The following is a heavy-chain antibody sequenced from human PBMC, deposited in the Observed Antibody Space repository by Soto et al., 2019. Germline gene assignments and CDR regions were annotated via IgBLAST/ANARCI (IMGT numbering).Heavy chain of an antibody. V-gene: IGHV3-23*01. CDR3: ATGSIPWWHPRKIFDY. CDR2: VSDSGGRT. CDR1: GFTFSSYA. D-gene: IGHD2-15*01. J-gene: IGHJ4*02. Sequence: PGGSLRLSCAASGFTFSSYAMSWVRQAPGKGLEWVSVVSDSGGRTYYADSVKGRFTISRDTSKNTLYLQMNSLRAEDTAVYYCATGSIPWWHPRKIFDYWGQGTLVTVSS.